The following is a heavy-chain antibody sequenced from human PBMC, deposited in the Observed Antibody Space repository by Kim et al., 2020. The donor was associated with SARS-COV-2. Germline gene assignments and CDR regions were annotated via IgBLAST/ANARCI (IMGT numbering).Heavy chain of an antibody. CDR2: ISAYNGHT. CDR1: GYTFTRYG. V-gene: IGHV1-18*01. Sequence: VKVSCKASGYTFTRYGISWVRQAPGQGLDWMGWISAYNGHTNYAQKLQGRVTMTTDTSTSTAYMELRSLRSDDTAVYYCARDREGATQISDYWGQGTLVTVSS. J-gene: IGHJ4*02. CDR3: ARDREGATQISDY. D-gene: IGHD1-26*01.